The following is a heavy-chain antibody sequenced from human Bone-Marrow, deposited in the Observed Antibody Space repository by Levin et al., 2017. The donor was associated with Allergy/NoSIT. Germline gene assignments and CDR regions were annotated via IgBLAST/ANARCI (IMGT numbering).Heavy chain of an antibody. D-gene: IGHD6-19*01. J-gene: IGHJ4*02. Sequence: PGGSLRLSCAASGINFNTYAMSWVRQAPGKGLQWVSSIDASGDNTYSAVSVKGRITISRDSSRSTLYLQMNSLRAEDTAVYYCAAGYSLGYSAIDSWGQGTLVIVSS. CDR1: GINFNTYA. V-gene: IGHV3-23*01. CDR2: IDASGDNT. CDR3: AAGYSLGYSAIDS.